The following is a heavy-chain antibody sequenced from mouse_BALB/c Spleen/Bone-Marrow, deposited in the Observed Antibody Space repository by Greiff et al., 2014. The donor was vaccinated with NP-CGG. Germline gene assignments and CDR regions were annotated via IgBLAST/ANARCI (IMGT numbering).Heavy chain of an antibody. CDR2: LDHENGDI. V-gene: IGHV14-4*02. Sequence: EVQLQQSGAALVSPGASFRLSCTALGSNIKDSYMHWVLQSLELSLEWLGWLDHENGDIVIAPQLQGKATMTADPSSNTAYLQLNSLTSDDSAVNCGNRARVTTYAYWGQGTLVTVSA. J-gene: IGHJ3*01. CDR3: NRARVTTYAY. CDR1: GSNIKDSY. D-gene: IGHD2-2*01.